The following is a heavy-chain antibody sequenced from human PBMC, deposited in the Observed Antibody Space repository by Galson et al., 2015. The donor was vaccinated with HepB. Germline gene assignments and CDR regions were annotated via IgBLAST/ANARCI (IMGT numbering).Heavy chain of an antibody. V-gene: IGHV3-23*01. J-gene: IGHJ4*02. CDR3: AKAARFLEWLSLTGIDY. D-gene: IGHD3-3*01. Sequence: SLRLSCAASGFTFSSYAMSWVRQAPGKGLEWVSAISGSGGSTYYADSVKGRFTISRDNSKNTLYLQMNSLRAEDTAVYYCAKAARFLEWLSLTGIDYWGQGTLVTVSS. CDR2: ISGSGGST. CDR1: GFTFSSYA.